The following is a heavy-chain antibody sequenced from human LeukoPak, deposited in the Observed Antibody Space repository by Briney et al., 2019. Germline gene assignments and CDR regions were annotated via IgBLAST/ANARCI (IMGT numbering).Heavy chain of an antibody. CDR1: GFTFSDYY. CDR2: ISSSGSTI. J-gene: IGHJ6*03. CDR3: ARGHYCSSTSCYSWYYMDV. Sequence: GGSLRLSCAASGFTFSDYYMSWIRQAPGKGLEWVSYISSSGSTIYYADSVKGRFTISRDNAKNSLYLQMNSLRAEDTAVYYCARGHYCSSTSCYSWYYMDVWGKGTTVTISS. V-gene: IGHV3-11*01. D-gene: IGHD2-2*02.